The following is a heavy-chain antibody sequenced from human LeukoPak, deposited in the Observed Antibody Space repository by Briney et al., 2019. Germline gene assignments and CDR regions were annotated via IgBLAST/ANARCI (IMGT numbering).Heavy chain of an antibody. D-gene: IGHD4-17*01. CDR3: ASRRHYGDYSAFDI. V-gene: IGHV3-48*03. Sequence: PGGSLRLSCAASGFTFSSYEMNWVRQAPGKGLEWVSYISSSGSTIYYADSVKGRFTISRDNAKNSLYLQMNSLRAEDTAVYYCASRRHYGDYSAFDIWGQGTMVTVSS. J-gene: IGHJ3*02. CDR2: ISSSGSTI. CDR1: GFTFSSYE.